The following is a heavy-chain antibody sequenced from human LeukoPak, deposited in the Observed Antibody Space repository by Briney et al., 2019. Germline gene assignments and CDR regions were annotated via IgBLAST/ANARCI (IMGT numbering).Heavy chain of an antibody. Sequence: GRSLRLSCAASGFTFSSYAVHWVRQAPGKGLEWVAVISYDGSNKYYADSVKGRFTISRDNSKNTLYLQMNSLRAEDTAVYYCARPPPGYCGGDCYLYYFDYWGQGTLVTVSS. CDR1: GFTFSSYA. D-gene: IGHD2-21*01. J-gene: IGHJ4*02. CDR3: ARPPPGYCGGDCYLYYFDY. CDR2: ISYDGSNK. V-gene: IGHV3-30-3*01.